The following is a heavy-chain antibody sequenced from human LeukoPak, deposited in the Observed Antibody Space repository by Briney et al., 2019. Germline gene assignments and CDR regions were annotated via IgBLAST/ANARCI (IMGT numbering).Heavy chain of an antibody. D-gene: IGHD3-10*01. CDR1: GFSFSGSW. J-gene: IGHJ4*02. V-gene: IGHV3-7*01. Sequence: GGSLRLSCAASGFSFSGSWMTWVRQSPGKGLECVANIKEDGSVKAYVDSVRGRLTISRGNAKNSLYLQMNSLRAEDTAVYYCATAGGAIWGQGTLVTVSS. CDR2: IKEDGSVK. CDR3: ATAGGAI.